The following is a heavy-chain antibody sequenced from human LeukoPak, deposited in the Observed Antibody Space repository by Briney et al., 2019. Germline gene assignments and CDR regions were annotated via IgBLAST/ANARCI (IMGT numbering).Heavy chain of an antibody. CDR2: IYYSGST. Sequence: PSETLSLTCTVSGGSISSYYWSWIRQPPGKGLEWIGYIYYSGSTNYNPSLKSRVTISVDTSKNQFSLKLSSVTAADTAVYYCARGPYYYGSGSYLDYWGQGTLVTVSS. CDR1: GGSISSYY. J-gene: IGHJ4*02. V-gene: IGHV4-59*01. D-gene: IGHD3-10*01. CDR3: ARGPYYYGSGSYLDY.